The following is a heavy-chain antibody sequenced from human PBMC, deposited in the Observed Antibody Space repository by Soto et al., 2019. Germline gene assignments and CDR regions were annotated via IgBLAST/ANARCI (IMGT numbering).Heavy chain of an antibody. V-gene: IGHV3-23*01. Sequence: GGSLRLSCAASGFTFSSYAMSWVRQAPGKGLEWVSAISGSGGSTYYADSVKGRFTISRDNSKNTLYLQMNSLRAEDTAVYYCAKAFGDFWSGYYFSSFGMDVWGQGTTVTVSS. CDR2: ISGSGGST. CDR1: GFTFSSYA. D-gene: IGHD3-3*01. CDR3: AKAFGDFWSGYYFSSFGMDV. J-gene: IGHJ6*02.